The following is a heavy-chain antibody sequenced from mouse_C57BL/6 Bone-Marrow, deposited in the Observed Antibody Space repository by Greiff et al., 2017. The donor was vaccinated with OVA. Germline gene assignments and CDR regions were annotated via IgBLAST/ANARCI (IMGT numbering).Heavy chain of an antibody. D-gene: IGHD2-4*01. J-gene: IGHJ2*01. V-gene: IGHV1-76*01. CDR3: ARGLRYYFDY. Sequence: VQLVESGAELVRPGASVKLSCKASGYTFTDYYINWVKQRPGQGLEWIARIYPGSGNTYYNEKFKGKATLTAEKSSSTAYMQLSSLTSEDSAVYFCARGLRYYFDYWGQGTTLTVSS. CDR2: IYPGSGNT. CDR1: GYTFTDYY.